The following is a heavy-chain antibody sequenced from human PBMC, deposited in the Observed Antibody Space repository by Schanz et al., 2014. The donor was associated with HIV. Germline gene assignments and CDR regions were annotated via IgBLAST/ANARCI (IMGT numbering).Heavy chain of an antibody. D-gene: IGHD3-9*01. J-gene: IGHJ4*02. CDR3: AKSSGWLYAHFDY. CDR1: GFTFSDYA. Sequence: VQLVESGGGVVQPGRSLRLSCAASGFTFSDYAMSWVRQAPGKGLEWVSAIVSSGGDTYYADFVEGRFTISRDNSKNTLYLQMHSLRAEDTAVYYCAKSSGWLYAHFDYWGQGTLVTVSS. V-gene: IGHV3-23*04. CDR2: IVSSGGDT.